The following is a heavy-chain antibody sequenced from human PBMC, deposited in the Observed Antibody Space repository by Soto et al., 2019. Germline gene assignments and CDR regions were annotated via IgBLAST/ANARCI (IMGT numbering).Heavy chain of an antibody. D-gene: IGHD2-15*01. CDR2: IYPGDSDT. CDR3: ARQKYCSGGSCFGVGDAFDI. Sequence: EVQLVQSGAEVKKPGESLKISCKGSGYIFASYWIGWVRQMPGKGLEWMGIIYPGDSDTRYSPSFEGQVTISADKSISTAHLQWSSLKAADTAMYYCARQKYCSGGSCFGVGDAFDIWGQGTMVTVSS. CDR1: GYIFASYW. V-gene: IGHV5-51*01. J-gene: IGHJ3*02.